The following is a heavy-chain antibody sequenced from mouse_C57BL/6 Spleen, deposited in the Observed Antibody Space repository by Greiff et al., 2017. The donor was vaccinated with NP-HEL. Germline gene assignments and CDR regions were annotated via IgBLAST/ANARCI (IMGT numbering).Heavy chain of an antibody. V-gene: IGHV14-4*01. CDR2: IDPENGDP. J-gene: IGHJ3*01. Sequence: VQLQQSGAELVRPGASVKLSCTASGFNIKDDYMHWVKQRPEQGLEWIGWIDPENGDPAYASKFQGKATITADTSSNTAYLQRSSLTSEDTAVYYCTTGNYYGPSYAYWGQGTLVTVSA. CDR3: TTGNYYGPSYAY. D-gene: IGHD1-1*01. CDR1: GFNIKDDY.